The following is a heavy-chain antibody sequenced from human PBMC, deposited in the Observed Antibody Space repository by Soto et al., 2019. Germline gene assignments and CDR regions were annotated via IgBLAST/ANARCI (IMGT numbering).Heavy chain of an antibody. CDR2: IWYDGSNK. Sequence: QVQLVESGGGVVQPGRSLRLSCAASGFIFSNYGMHWVRQAPGKGLEWVANIWYDGSNKYYADSVKGRFTISRDNSKNTLYLQMTSLRAEDTAVYYCARAGLTSAIIPGDWGQGTLVTVSS. D-gene: IGHD3-9*01. J-gene: IGHJ4*02. V-gene: IGHV3-33*01. CDR1: GFIFSNYG. CDR3: ARAGLTSAIIPGD.